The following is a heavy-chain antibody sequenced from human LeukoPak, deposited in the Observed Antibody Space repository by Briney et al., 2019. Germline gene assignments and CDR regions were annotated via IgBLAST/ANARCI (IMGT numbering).Heavy chain of an antibody. CDR3: ARDLMRFLEWVN. CDR1: GFSFSTYA. V-gene: IGHV3-21*01. J-gene: IGHJ1*01. Sequence: GGSLRLSCVASGFSFSTYAMNWVRQASGKGPEWVSYVSSASSHVYYADSVRGRFIISRDNAKNSLYLQMNSLRAEDTAVYYCARDLMRFLEWVNWGQGTLVTVSS. CDR2: VSSASSHV. D-gene: IGHD3-3*01.